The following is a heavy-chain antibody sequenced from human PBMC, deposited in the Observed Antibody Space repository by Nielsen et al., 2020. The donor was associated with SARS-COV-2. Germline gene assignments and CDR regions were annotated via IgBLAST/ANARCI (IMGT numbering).Heavy chain of an antibody. J-gene: IGHJ4*02. Sequence: LKISCAASGFTFSSYAMHWVRQAPGKGLEWVAVISYDGSNKYYADSVKGRFTISRDNSKNTLYLQMNSLRAEDTAVYYCAREHSSGWYFDYWGQGTLITVSS. CDR3: AREHSSGWYFDY. CDR2: ISYDGSNK. CDR1: GFTFSSYA. D-gene: IGHD6-19*01. V-gene: IGHV3-30*04.